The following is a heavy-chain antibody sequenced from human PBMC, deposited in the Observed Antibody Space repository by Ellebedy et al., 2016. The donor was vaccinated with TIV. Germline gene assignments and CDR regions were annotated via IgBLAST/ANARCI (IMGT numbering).Heavy chain of an antibody. CDR3: ARGEFADY. CDR1: GGSISSSSYY. J-gene: IGHJ4*02. D-gene: IGHD3-10*01. CDR2: IYYSGST. V-gene: IGHV4-39*07. Sequence: MPSETLSLTCTVSGGSISSSSYYWGWIRQPPGKGLEWIGSIYYSGSTYYNPSLKSRVTISVDTSKNQFSLKLSSVTAADTAVYYCARGEFADYWGQGTLVTVSS.